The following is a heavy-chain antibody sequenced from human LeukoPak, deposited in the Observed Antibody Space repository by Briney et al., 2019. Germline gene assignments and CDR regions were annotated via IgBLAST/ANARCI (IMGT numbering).Heavy chain of an antibody. Sequence: GESLKISCKGSGYSFTNYWIGWVRQMPGKGLEWMGIIYPGDSNTKYSPSFQGQVTISADKSISTAYLQWSSLKASDTAMYYCAILFRNNSSRYFDYWGQGTRVTVSS. CDR2: IYPGDSNT. CDR1: GYSFTNYW. J-gene: IGHJ4*02. CDR3: AILFRNNSSRYFDY. D-gene: IGHD1/OR15-1a*01. V-gene: IGHV5-51*01.